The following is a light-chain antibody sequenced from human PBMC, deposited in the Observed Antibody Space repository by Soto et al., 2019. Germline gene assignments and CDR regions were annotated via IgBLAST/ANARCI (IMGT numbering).Light chain of an antibody. V-gene: IGLV3-9*01. Sequence: SYELTQPLSVSVALGQTARLTCGGDNIVSKNVHWYQQRPGQAPVLVIYRDKNRPSGIPGRFSGSNSVNTATLTISGAQAGDEADYYCQVWDSSTAHVLFGGGTKLTVL. CDR1: NIVSKN. CDR2: RDK. J-gene: IGLJ2*01. CDR3: QVWDSSTAHVL.